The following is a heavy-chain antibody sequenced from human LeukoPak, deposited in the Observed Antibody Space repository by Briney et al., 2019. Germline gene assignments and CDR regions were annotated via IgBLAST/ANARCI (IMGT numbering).Heavy chain of an antibody. Sequence: GGSLRLSCAASGFTFSSYGMHWVRQAPGKGLEWVAFIRYDGSNKYYADSVKGRFSISRDNSKNTLYLQMNSLRAEDTAVYYCAKAPYSSSPPVDYWGQGTLVTVSS. CDR2: IRYDGSNK. J-gene: IGHJ4*02. CDR3: AKAPYSSSPPVDY. D-gene: IGHD6-13*01. CDR1: GFTFSSYG. V-gene: IGHV3-30*02.